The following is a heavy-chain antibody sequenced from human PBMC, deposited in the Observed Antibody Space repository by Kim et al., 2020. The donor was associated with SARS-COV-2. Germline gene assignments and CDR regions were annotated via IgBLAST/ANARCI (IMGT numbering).Heavy chain of an antibody. D-gene: IGHD6-19*01. CDR3: ARVTTPWLVLKHHIDY. V-gene: IGHV1-18*01. CDR1: GYTFTSYG. Sequence: ASVKVSCKASGYTFTSYGISWVRQAPGQGLEWMGWISAYNGNTNYAQKLQGRVTMTTDTSTSTAYMELRSLRSDDTAVYYCARVTTPWLVLKHHIDYWGQGTLVTVSS. J-gene: IGHJ4*02. CDR2: ISAYNGNT.